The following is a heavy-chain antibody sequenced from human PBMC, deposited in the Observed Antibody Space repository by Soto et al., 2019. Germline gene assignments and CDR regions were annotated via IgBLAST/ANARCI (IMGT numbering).Heavy chain of an antibody. D-gene: IGHD1-1*01. CDR2: ISSDENNE. CDR1: GFTFSSYG. Sequence: VGSLRLSCAASGFTFSSYGMHWVRHSPGKGLEWLTFISSDENNEYYADSVKGRITISRDNSKNTLYLQVNSLRPEDTAVYYCAKGRNWNSAVFECWGQGTLFTVSS. CDR3: AKGRNWNSAVFEC. V-gene: IGHV3-30*18. J-gene: IGHJ4*02.